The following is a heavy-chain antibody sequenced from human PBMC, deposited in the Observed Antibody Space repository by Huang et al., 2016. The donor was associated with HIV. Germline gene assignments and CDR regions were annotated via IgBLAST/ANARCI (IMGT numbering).Heavy chain of an antibody. J-gene: IGHJ5*02. CDR1: GDSISRGGYL. CDR2: IYYTVTT. Sequence: QVQLQESGPGPVKPSQTLSLTCTVSGDSISRGGYLWSWSRQSPGKGLEWIGSIYYTVTTSYTPSLRSRVTMSVDTSKNQFSRRLTSVTAEDTAVYYCARDRITQCNGGRCYSDWSDPWGQGTLVIVSS. CDR3: ARDRITQCNGGRCYSDWSDP. V-gene: IGHV4-30-4*01. D-gene: IGHD2-15*01.